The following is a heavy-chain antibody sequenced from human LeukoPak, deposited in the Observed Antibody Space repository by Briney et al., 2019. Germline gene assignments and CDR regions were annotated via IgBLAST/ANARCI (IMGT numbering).Heavy chain of an antibody. Sequence: PSGTLSLTCTVSGGSISSYYWSWIRQPPGKGLEWIGYIYYSGSTNYNPSLKSRVTISVDTSKNQFSLKLSSVTAADTAVYYCARHSRHWLDPWGQGTLVTVSS. CDR2: IYYSGST. CDR3: ARHSRHWLDP. J-gene: IGHJ5*02. CDR1: GGSISSYY. D-gene: IGHD1-1*01. V-gene: IGHV4-59*08.